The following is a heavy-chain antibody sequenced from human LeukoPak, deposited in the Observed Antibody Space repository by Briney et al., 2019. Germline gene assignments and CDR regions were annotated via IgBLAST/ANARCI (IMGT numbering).Heavy chain of an antibody. D-gene: IGHD5/OR15-5a*01. CDR3: ARSTIFDY. Sequence: GGSLRLSCAATGLSVSSNFMSWVRQAPGKGLEWVANIKQDGSEKYYVDSVRGRFTISRDNAKNSLYLQMNSLRAEDTAVYYCARSTIFDYWGQGTLVTVSS. J-gene: IGHJ4*02. CDR2: IKQDGSEK. V-gene: IGHV3-7*01. CDR1: GLSVSSNF.